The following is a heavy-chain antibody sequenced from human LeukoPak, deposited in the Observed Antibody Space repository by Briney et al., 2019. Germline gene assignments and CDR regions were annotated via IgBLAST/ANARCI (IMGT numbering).Heavy chain of an antibody. CDR1: GGSISTSSYY. V-gene: IGHV4-39*01. Sequence: PSETLSLTCTVSGGSISTSSYYWGWIRQPPGKGLQWIGSIYYNGSTYYNPSLKSRVIISIDTSKNQFFLKLSSVTAADTAVYYCARSGYYDSSGYFDYWGQGTLVTVSS. J-gene: IGHJ4*02. CDR3: ARSGYYDSSGYFDY. D-gene: IGHD3-22*01. CDR2: IYYNGST.